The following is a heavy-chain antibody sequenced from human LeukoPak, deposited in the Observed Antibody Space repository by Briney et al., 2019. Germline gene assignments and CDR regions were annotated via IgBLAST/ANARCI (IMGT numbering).Heavy chain of an antibody. CDR2: INHSGST. Sequence: SETLSLTCTVSGGSISSSSYYWGWIRQPPGKGLEWIGEINHSGSTNYNPSLKSRVTISVDTSKNQFSLKLSSVTAADTAVYYCARPFEYSSSSGAFDIWGQGTMVAVSS. D-gene: IGHD6-6*01. V-gene: IGHV4-39*07. J-gene: IGHJ3*02. CDR3: ARPFEYSSSSGAFDI. CDR1: GGSISSSSYY.